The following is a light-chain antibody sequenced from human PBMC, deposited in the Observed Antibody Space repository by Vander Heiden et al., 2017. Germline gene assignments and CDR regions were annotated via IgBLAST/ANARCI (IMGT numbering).Light chain of an antibody. CDR2: AAS. J-gene: IGKJ1*01. Sequence: DLQMTQSPSSVSASVGDTVTITCRASQGISSRLAWYQQKPGKAPKRLIYAASSLQGGGPSRFSGRGSGTDCMLTISSMKAEDGATDYCQQANRFPWTCGQGTKVEIK. CDR1: QGISSR. V-gene: IGKV1-12*01. CDR3: QQANRFPWT.